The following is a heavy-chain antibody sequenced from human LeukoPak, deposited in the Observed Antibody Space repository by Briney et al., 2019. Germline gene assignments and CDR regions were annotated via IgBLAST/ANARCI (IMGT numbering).Heavy chain of an antibody. J-gene: IGHJ4*02. CDR1: GFTLNSYT. Sequence: GGSLRLSCAASGFTLNSYTMNWVRQAPGRGLEWVSSISGSSTYIYYADSLKGRFTISRDNAKNSLYLQMNSLRAEDTAVYYCARDSAAAAGTPDYWGQGTLVTVSS. D-gene: IGHD6-13*01. CDR3: ARDSAAAAGTPDY. CDR2: ISGSSTYI. V-gene: IGHV3-21*01.